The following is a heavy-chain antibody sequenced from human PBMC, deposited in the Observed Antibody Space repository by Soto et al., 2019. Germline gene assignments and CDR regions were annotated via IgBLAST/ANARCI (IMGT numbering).Heavy chain of an antibody. Sequence: ASVKVSCKASGYTFTSYDINWVRQATGQGLEWMGWMNPNSGNTGYAQKFQGRVTMTRNTSISTAYMELSGLRSEDTAVYYCATGIAAYYGMDVWGQGTTVTVSS. CDR2: MNPNSGNT. J-gene: IGHJ6*02. V-gene: IGHV1-8*01. CDR1: GYTFTSYD. CDR3: ATGIAAYYGMDV. D-gene: IGHD6-13*01.